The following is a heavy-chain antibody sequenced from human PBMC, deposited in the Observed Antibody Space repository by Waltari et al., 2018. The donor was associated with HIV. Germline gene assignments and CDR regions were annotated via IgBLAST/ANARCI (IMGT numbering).Heavy chain of an antibody. V-gene: IGHV1-3*01. CDR1: GYTFTSYA. Sequence: QVQLVQSGAEVKKPGASVKVSCKASGYTFTSYAMHWVRQAPGQRLEWMGCINAGNGNTKYSQKCQGRVTITRDTSANTAYMELSSLRSEDTAVYYCARDYLPHTVPVRWYNWFDPWGQGTLVTVSS. CDR3: ARDYLPHTVPVRWYNWFDP. CDR2: INAGNGNT. D-gene: IGHD3-10*01. J-gene: IGHJ5*02.